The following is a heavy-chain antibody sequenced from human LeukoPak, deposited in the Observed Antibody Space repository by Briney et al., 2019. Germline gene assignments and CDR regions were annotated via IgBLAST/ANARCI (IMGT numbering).Heavy chain of an antibody. CDR2: IYTSGST. V-gene: IGHV4-4*09. CDR1: GGSISSYY. J-gene: IGHJ4*02. CDR3: ARHGSGSDHFDPLDY. Sequence: SETLSLTCTVSGGSISSYYWSWIRQPPGKGLEWIGYIYTSGSTNYNPSLKSRVTISVDTSKNQFSLKLSSVTAADTAVYYCARHGSGSDHFDPLDYWGQGTLVTVSS. D-gene: IGHD1-26*01.